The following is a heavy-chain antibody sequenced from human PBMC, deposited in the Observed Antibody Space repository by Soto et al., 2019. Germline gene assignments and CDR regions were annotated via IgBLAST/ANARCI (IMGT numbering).Heavy chain of an antibody. D-gene: IGHD2-15*01. V-gene: IGHV4-39*01. Sequence: SETLSLTCTVSGGSISSSSYYWGWIRQPPGKGLEWIGSIYYSGSTYYNPSLKSRVTISVDTSKNQFSLKLSSVTAADTAVYYCARQMVAATDWFDPWGQGTLVTVSP. CDR2: IYYSGST. CDR1: GGSISSSSYY. CDR3: ARQMVAATDWFDP. J-gene: IGHJ5*02.